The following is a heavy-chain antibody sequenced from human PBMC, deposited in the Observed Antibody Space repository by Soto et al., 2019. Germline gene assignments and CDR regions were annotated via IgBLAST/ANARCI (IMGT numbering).Heavy chain of an antibody. J-gene: IGHJ6*02. CDR1: GGSFSGYY. CDR2: INHSGST. Sequence: PSETLSLTCAVYGGSFSGYYWSWIRQPPGKGLEWIGEINHSGSTNYNPSLKSRVTISVDTSKNQFSLKLSSVAAADTAVYYCARARVAVAGRVRYYYGMDVWGQGTTVTVSS. V-gene: IGHV4-34*01. D-gene: IGHD6-19*01. CDR3: ARARVAVAGRVRYYYGMDV.